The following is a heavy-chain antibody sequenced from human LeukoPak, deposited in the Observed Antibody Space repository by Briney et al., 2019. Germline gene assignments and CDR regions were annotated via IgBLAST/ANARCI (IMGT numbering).Heavy chain of an antibody. CDR3: AKSDFAFAMASYFDY. V-gene: IGHV3-7*01. CDR2: IKQDGSEK. Sequence: PGGSLRLSCAASGFTFSSYWMSWVRQAPGKGLEWVANIKQDGSEKYYVDSVKGRFTISRDNSKNTLYLQMNSLRAEDTAVYYCAKSDFAFAMASYFDYWGQGTLVTVSS. CDR1: GFTFSSYW. D-gene: IGHD5-18*01. J-gene: IGHJ4*02.